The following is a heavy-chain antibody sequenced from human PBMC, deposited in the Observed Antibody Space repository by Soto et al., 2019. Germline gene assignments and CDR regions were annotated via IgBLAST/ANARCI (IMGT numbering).Heavy chain of an antibody. CDR1: GYSINSGYY. V-gene: IGHV4-38-2*02. D-gene: IGHD3-3*01. CDR2: VFHSGTT. CDR3: VRDFGDLHDFWSGSDY. Sequence: SETLSLTCAVSGYSINSGYYRGWIRQSPGKGLEWIGSVFHSGTTYSTPSLKTRLTISVDTSKNKFSLDLNAVTAADTAVYYCVRDFGDLHDFWSGSDYWGQG. J-gene: IGHJ4*02.